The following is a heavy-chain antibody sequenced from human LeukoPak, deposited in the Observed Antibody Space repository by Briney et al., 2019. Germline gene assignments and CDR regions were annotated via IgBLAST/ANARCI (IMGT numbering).Heavy chain of an antibody. Sequence: PSETLSLTWTVSGGSISSYYWSWIRQPPGKGLEWIGYIYYSGSTDYNPSLKSRVTISVDTSKNQFSLKLGSVTAADTAVYYCARGDSSGYYYGYYYMDVWGKGTTVTVSS. CDR1: GGSISSYY. D-gene: IGHD3-22*01. CDR3: ARGDSSGYYYGYYYMDV. CDR2: IYYSGST. J-gene: IGHJ6*03. V-gene: IGHV4-59*01.